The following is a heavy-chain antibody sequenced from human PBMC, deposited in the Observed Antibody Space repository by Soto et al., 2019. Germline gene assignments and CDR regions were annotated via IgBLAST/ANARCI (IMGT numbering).Heavy chain of an antibody. D-gene: IGHD5-12*01. CDR2: IYYSGST. J-gene: IGHJ4*02. V-gene: IGHV4-31*03. Sequence: TLSLTCTVSGVSISSGGYCWRWIRQHPGKGLEWIGYIYYSGSTYYNPSLKSRVTISVDTSKNQFSLKLSSVTAADMAVYYCAGRTGRDGYNMPSNVDYWGQGTLVTVSS. CDR1: GVSISSGGYC. CDR3: AGRTGRDGYNMPSNVDY.